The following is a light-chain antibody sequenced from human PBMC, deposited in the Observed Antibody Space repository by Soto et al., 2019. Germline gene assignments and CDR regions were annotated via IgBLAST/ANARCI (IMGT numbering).Light chain of an antibody. Sequence: EIVLTQSPATLSLSPGERATLSCRASQSVSSYLAWYQQKPGQAPRLLIYDASNRATGIPARFSGSSSGPDFTLTISSLEPEDFAVYYCQQRSNWPLLFTFGPGTKVDIK. V-gene: IGKV3-11*01. CDR3: QQRSNWPLLFT. CDR1: QSVSSY. J-gene: IGKJ3*01. CDR2: DAS.